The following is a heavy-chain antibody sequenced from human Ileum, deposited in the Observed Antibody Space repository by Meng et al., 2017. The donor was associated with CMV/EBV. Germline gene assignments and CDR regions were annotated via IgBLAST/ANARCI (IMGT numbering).Heavy chain of an antibody. CDR1: GFTFSSYS. V-gene: IGHV3-21*01. D-gene: IGHD1-26*01. J-gene: IGHJ6*02. CDR2: ISSSSSYI. CDR3: ARDRSGLVGATVYYYYGMDV. Sequence: GESLKISCAASGFTFSSYSMNWVRQAPGKGLEWVSSISSSSSYIYYADSVKGRFTISRGNAKNSLYLQMNSLRAEDTAVYYCARDRSGLVGATVYYYYGMDVWGQGTTVTVSS.